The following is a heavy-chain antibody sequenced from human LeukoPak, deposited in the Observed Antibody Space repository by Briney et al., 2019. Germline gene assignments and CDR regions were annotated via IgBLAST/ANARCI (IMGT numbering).Heavy chain of an antibody. V-gene: IGHV4-34*01. CDR3: ARVGMAPLGYFDY. CDR2: INHSGST. D-gene: IGHD5-24*01. CDR1: GGSFSGYY. J-gene: IGHJ4*02. Sequence: SETLSLTCAVYGGSFSGYYWSWIRQPPGKGLEWIGEINHSGSTNYNPSLKSRVTISVDTSKNQFSLKLSSVTAADTAVYYCARVGMAPLGYFDYWGQGTLVTVSS.